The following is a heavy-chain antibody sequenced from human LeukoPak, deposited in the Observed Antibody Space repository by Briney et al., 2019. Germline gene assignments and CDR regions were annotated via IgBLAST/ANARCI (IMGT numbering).Heavy chain of an antibody. D-gene: IGHD2-2*01. CDR1: GFTFSSYE. V-gene: IGHV3-48*03. CDR3: ARMMGRKIEYCSSTSCYLDY. J-gene: IGHJ4*02. Sequence: GGSLRLSCAASGFTFSSYEMNWVRQAPGKGLEWVSYISSSGSTIYYADSVKDRFTISRDNAKNSLYLQMNSLRAEDTAVYYCARMMGRKIEYCSSTSCYLDYWGQGTLVTVSS. CDR2: ISSSGSTI.